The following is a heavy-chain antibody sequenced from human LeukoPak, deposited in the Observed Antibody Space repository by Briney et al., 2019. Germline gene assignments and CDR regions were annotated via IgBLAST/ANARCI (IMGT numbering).Heavy chain of an antibody. J-gene: IGHJ4*02. CDR1: GYTLTELS. V-gene: IGHV1-24*01. Sequence: ASVKVSCKVSGYTLTELSMHWVRQAPRKGLEWMGGFDPEDGETIYAQKFQGRVTMTRDTSISTAYMELSRLRSDDTAVYYCARATTVVGSDYWGQGTLVTVSS. CDR3: ARATTVVGSDY. D-gene: IGHD4-23*01. CDR2: FDPEDGET.